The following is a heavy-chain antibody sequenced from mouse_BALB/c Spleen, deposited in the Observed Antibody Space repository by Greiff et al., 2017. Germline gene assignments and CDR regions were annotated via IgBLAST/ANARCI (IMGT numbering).Heavy chain of an antibody. CDR1: GFTFSNYW. Sequence: EVKLVESGGGLVQPGGSMKLSCVASGFTFSNYWMNWVRQSPEKGLEWVAEIRLKSNNYATHYAESVKGRFTISRDDSKSSVYLQMNNLRAEDTGIYYCTPHGYDDWGQGTLVTVSA. CDR3: TPHGYDD. CDR2: IRLKSNNYAT. D-gene: IGHD2-2*01. V-gene: IGHV6-6*02. J-gene: IGHJ3*01.